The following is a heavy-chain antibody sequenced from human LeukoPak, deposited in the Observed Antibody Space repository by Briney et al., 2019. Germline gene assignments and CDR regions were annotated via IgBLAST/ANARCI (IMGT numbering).Heavy chain of an antibody. Sequence: GASVKVSCKASGYTFTSYYMHWVRQAPVQGLEWMGIINPSGADTSHAPKFQGRVTMTWDTSTSTAYMELNSLRSEDTAVYYCAVGATDYWGQGTLVTVSS. D-gene: IGHD1-26*01. J-gene: IGHJ4*02. CDR1: GYTFTSYY. CDR3: AVGATDY. CDR2: INPSGADT. V-gene: IGHV1-46*03.